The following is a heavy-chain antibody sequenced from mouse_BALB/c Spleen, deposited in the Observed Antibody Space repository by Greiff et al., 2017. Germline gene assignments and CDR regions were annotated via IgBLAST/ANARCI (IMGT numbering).Heavy chain of an antibody. D-gene: IGHD1-2*01. CDR2: IYPGNVNT. CDR1: GYTFTSYY. CDR3: ARMYYGYEDY. Sequence: QVQLQQSGPELVKPGASVRISCKASGYTFTSYYIHWVKQRPGQGLEWIGWIYPGNVNTKYNEKFKGKATLTADKSSSTAYMQLSSLTSEDSAVYYCARMYYGYEDYWGQGTSVTVSS. J-gene: IGHJ4*01. V-gene: IGHV1S56*01.